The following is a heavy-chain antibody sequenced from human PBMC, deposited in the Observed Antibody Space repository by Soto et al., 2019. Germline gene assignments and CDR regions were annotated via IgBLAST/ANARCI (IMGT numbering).Heavy chain of an antibody. CDR3: ARYNGDDNSGAFDF. D-gene: IGHD1-20*01. J-gene: IGHJ3*01. V-gene: IGHV3-23*01. CDR1: GFTFSSYA. CDR2: ISGSGANT. Sequence: EVQLLESGGGLVQPGGSLRFSCAASGFTFSSYAMSWVRQAPGKGLEWVSAISGSGANTYYADSVKGRFTISRDNSKNTLYLQMNSLRAEDTAVYYCARYNGDDNSGAFDFWGQGTMVTVSS.